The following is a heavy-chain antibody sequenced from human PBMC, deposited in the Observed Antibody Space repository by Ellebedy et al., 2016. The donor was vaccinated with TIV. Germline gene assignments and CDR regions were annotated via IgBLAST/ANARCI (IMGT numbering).Heavy chain of an antibody. J-gene: IGHJ4*02. D-gene: IGHD3-22*01. CDR3: VKLDSSGFYYGRLDY. Sequence: GGSLRLSCAASGFTFSGHAMSWVRQTPGKGLEWVSGITAGGGSTHYVDSVKGRFTISRDNSKKTLYLQMNSLRAEGTAVYYCVKLDSSGFYYGRLDYWGQGTLVTVSS. CDR1: GFTFSGHA. CDR2: ITAGGGST. V-gene: IGHV3-23*01.